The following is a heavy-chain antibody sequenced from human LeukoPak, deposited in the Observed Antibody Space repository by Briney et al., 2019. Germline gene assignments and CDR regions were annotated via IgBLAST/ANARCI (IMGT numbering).Heavy chain of an antibody. Sequence: GGSLRLSCAASGFTFSSYGMHWVRQAPGKGLEWVGVIWDGGSNKYYADSVKGRFTISRDNSKNTLYLQMNSLRAEDTAVFYCARDTRSGWSYFAYWGQGPLVTVSS. J-gene: IGHJ4*02. CDR3: ARDTRSGWSYFAY. CDR1: GFTFSSYG. D-gene: IGHD6-19*01. CDR2: IWDGGSNK. V-gene: IGHV3-33*01.